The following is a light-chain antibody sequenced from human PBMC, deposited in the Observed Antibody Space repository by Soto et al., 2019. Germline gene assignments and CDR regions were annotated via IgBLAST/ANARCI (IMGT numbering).Light chain of an antibody. Sequence: QSVLTQPPSVSGAPGQRVTISCTGSSSNIGAGYDVHWYQQLPGTAPKLLIYGNSNRPSGVPDRFSGYKSGTSASLAITGLQAEDEADYYCQSYDSRGVVFGGGTQLTVL. CDR3: QSYDSRGVV. CDR2: GNS. J-gene: IGLJ2*01. V-gene: IGLV1-40*01. CDR1: SSNIGAGYD.